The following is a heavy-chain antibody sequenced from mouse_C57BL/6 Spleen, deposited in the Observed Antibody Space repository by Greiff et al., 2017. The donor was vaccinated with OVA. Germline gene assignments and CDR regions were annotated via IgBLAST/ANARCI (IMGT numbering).Heavy chain of an antibody. D-gene: IGHD4-1*01. Sequence: QVQLQQPGAELVMPGASVKLSCKASGYTFTSYWMHWVKQRPGQGLEWIGEIDPSDSYTNYNQKFKGKSTLTVDKSSSTAYMQLSSLTSEDSAVYYCARKLGHYYAMDYWGQGTSVTVSS. CDR2: IDPSDSYT. CDR1: GYTFTSYW. CDR3: ARKLGHYYAMDY. J-gene: IGHJ4*01. V-gene: IGHV1-69*01.